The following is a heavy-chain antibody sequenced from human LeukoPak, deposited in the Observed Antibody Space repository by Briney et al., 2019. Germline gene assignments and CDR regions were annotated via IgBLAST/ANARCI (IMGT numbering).Heavy chain of an antibody. CDR1: GGSISSYY. D-gene: IGHD2-2*02. J-gene: IGHJ4*02. V-gene: IGHV4-59*08. CDR2: IYYSGST. Sequence: SETLSLTCTVSGGSISSYYWSWIRQPPGKGLEWIGYIYYSGSTNYNPSLRSRVTISVDTSKNQFSLKLSSVTAADTAVYYCARHMGLYTLGIDYWGQGTLVTVSS. CDR3: ARHMGLYTLGIDY.